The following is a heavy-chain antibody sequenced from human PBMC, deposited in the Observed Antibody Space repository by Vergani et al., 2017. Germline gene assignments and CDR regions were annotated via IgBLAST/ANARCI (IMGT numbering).Heavy chain of an antibody. CDR3: AREGVAYCSSTSCYTHWFDP. D-gene: IGHD2-2*02. J-gene: IGHJ5*02. Sequence: QVQLVQSGAEVKKPGSSVKVSCKASGGTFSSYAISWVRQAPGQGLEWMGGLIPIFGTANYAQKFQGRVTITADESTSTAYMELSSLRSEDTAVYYCAREGVAYCSSTSCYTHWFDPWGQGTLVTVSS. CDR2: LIPIFGTA. V-gene: IGHV1-69*01. CDR1: GGTFSSYA.